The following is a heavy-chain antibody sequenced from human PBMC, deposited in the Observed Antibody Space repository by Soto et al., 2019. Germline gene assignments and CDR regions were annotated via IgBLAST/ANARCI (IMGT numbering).Heavy chain of an antibody. CDR2: ISYDGSNK. CDR1: GFTFSSYG. D-gene: IGHD2-2*02. CDR3: AKTGCSSTSCYIAFYYYYYMDV. J-gene: IGHJ6*03. V-gene: IGHV3-30*18. Sequence: QVQLVESGGGVVQPGRSLRLSCAASGFTFSSYGMHWVRQAPGKGLEWVAVISYDGSNKYYADSVKGRFTISRDNSKNTLYLQMNSLRAEDTAVYYCAKTGCSSTSCYIAFYYYYYMDVWGKGTTVTVSS.